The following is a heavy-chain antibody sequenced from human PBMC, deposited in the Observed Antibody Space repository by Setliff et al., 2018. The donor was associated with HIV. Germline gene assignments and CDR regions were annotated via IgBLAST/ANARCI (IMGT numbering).Heavy chain of an antibody. J-gene: IGHJ4*02. CDR1: GHTFSDYG. CDR2: INAYNGDT. CDR3: GRDRGWDRRYFEY. Sequence: ASVKVSCKASGHTFSDYGISWMRQAPGQGFEWLGWINAYNGDTNYAPKFQGRVTMTRDKPTSTAYMELRSLRSDDTAMYYCGRDRGWDRRYFEYWGQGSPVTVSS. V-gene: IGHV1-18*01. D-gene: IGHD1-26*01.